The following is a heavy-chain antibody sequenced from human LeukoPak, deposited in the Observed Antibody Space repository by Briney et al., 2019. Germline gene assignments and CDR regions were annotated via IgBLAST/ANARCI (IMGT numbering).Heavy chain of an antibody. CDR1: GGSIGSSSYY. CDR2: IYYSGST. V-gene: IGHV4-39*07. Sequence: PSETLSLTCTVSGGSIGSSSYYWGWIRQPPGKGLEWIGSIYYSGSTYYNPSLKSRVTISVDTSKNQFSLKLSSVTAADTAVYYCAREGEGSYYFDYWGQGTLVTVSS. D-gene: IGHD3-10*01. CDR3: AREGEGSYYFDY. J-gene: IGHJ4*02.